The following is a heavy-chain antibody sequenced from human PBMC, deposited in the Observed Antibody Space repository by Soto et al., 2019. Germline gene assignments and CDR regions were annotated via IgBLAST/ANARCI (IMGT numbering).Heavy chain of an antibody. J-gene: IGHJ4*02. CDR2: IYHSGST. CDR3: ARAGGLGAVAVDY. CDR1: GGSISSDGSS. Sequence: QLQLQESGSGLVKPSQTLSLTCAVSGGSISSDGSSWSWIRQPPVKGLEWIGYIYHSGSTYYNPSLKSRVTISVDRSKNQFSLKLSSVTAADTAVYYCARAGGLGAVAVDYWGQGTLVTVSS. V-gene: IGHV4-30-2*01. D-gene: IGHD6-19*01.